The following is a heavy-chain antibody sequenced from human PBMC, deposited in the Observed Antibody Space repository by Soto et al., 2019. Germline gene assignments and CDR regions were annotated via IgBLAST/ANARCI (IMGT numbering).Heavy chain of an antibody. D-gene: IGHD3-3*01. CDR3: AGNYDFWSGYSFIASPGMDV. Sequence: SETLSLTCTVSGGSISSYYWSRIRQPPGKGLEWIGYIYYSGSTNYNPSLKSRVTISVDTSKNQFSLKLSSVTAADTAVYYCAGNYDFWSGYSFIASPGMDVWGQGTTVTVSS. CDR1: GGSISSYY. J-gene: IGHJ6*02. V-gene: IGHV4-59*01. CDR2: IYYSGST.